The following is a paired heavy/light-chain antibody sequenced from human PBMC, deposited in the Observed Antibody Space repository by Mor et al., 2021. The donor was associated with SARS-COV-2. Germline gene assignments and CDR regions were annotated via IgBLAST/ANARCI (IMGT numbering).Heavy chain of an antibody. J-gene: IGHJ6*03. CDR2: IYHSGST. CDR1: GGSISSGGYS. D-gene: IGHD4-4*01. CDR3: ARGPRSSSYSNYAVGWEAYYMDV. V-gene: IGHV4-30-2*01. Sequence: QLQLQESGSGLVKPSQTLSLTCAVSGGSISSGGYSWSWIRQPPGKGLEWIGYIYHSGSTYYNPSLKSRVTISVDRSKNQFSLKLSSVTAADTAVYYCARGPRSSSYSNYAVGWEAYYMDVWGKGTTVTVSS.
Light chain of an antibody. CDR2: DVS. CDR3: SSYTSSSTPFV. V-gene: IGLV2-14*01. CDR1: SSDVGGYNY. Sequence: QSALTQPASVSGSPGQSITISCTGTSSDVGGYNYVSWYQQHPGKAPKLMIYDVSNRPSGVSNRFSGSKSGNTASLTISGLQAEDEADYYCSSYTSSSTPFVFGTGTKVTVL. J-gene: IGLJ1*01.